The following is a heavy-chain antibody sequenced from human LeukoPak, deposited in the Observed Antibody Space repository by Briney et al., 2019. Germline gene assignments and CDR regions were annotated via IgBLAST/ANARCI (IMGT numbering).Heavy chain of an antibody. CDR1: GGSISSYY. Sequence: PSETLSLTCTVSGGSISSYYWSWIRQPPGKGLEWIGSLHYSGSTYYNPSLKSRVTISVDTSKNQFSLKLSSVTAADTAVYYCARHYHTKGKNVDTARGHAFDIWGQGTMVTVSS. V-gene: IGHV4-39*01. CDR3: ARHYHTKGKNVDTARGHAFDI. D-gene: IGHD5-18*01. J-gene: IGHJ3*02. CDR2: LHYSGST.